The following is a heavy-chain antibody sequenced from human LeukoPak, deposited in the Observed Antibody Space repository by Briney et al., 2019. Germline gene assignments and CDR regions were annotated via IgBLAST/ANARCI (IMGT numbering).Heavy chain of an antibody. D-gene: IGHD3-22*01. Sequence: GGSLRLSCAASGFTFSSYAMHWVRQAPGKGLEWVAVISYDGSNKYYADSVKGRFTISRDNSKNTLYLQMNSLRAEDTAVYYCARDLIVVVQTPGYWGQGTLVTVSS. J-gene: IGHJ4*02. CDR2: ISYDGSNK. CDR1: GFTFSSYA. V-gene: IGHV3-30-3*01. CDR3: ARDLIVVVQTPGY.